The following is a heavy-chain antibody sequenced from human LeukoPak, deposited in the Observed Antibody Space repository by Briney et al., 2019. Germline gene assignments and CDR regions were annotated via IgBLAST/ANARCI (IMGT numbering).Heavy chain of an antibody. CDR2: IWYDGSNK. Sequence: GGSLRLSCPASGFTFSSYGMHWVRQAPGKGLEWVAVIWYDGSNKYYADSVKGRFTISRDNSKNTLYLQMNSLRAEDTAVYYCAKDGLTDSSSSNWFDPWGQGTLVTVSS. V-gene: IGHV3-33*06. CDR3: AKDGLTDSSSSNWFDP. J-gene: IGHJ5*02. CDR1: GFTFSSYG. D-gene: IGHD6-13*01.